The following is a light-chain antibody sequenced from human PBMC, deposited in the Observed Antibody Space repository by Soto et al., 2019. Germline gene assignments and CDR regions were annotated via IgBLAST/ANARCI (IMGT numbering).Light chain of an antibody. J-gene: IGLJ1*01. CDR1: RSDVGAYNY. V-gene: IGLV2-14*01. Sequence: QSVGTQPASVSLSPGQSIAISCSGTRSDVGAYNYVSWYQQHPGKGPKLMISEDTNRPSGVSDRFSGSKSGNTASLTISGLQAEDEADYYCSSFTSRFTFVFGTGTKVTVL. CDR3: SSFTSRFTFV. CDR2: EDT.